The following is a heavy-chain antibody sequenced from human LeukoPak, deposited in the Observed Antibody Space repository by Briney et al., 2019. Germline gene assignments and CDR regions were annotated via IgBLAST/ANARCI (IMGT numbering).Heavy chain of an antibody. J-gene: IGHJ4*02. CDR1: GFIFNNYA. CDR3: AKDNRRHYTSGPNPDSLH. V-gene: IGHV3-9*01. CDR2: ISWNSGSI. Sequence: GGSLRLSCAGSGFIFNNYAMHWVRQPPGKGLEWVSGISWNSGSIDYADSVKGRFTISRDNAKNSLYLQMNSLRVEDTAFYYCAKDNRRHYTSGPNPDSLHWGQGALVPSPQ. D-gene: IGHD6-19*01.